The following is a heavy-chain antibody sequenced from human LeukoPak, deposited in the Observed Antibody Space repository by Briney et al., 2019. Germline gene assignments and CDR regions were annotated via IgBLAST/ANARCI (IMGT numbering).Heavy chain of an antibody. J-gene: IGHJ6*03. Sequence: GGSLTLSCAASGFTFSTYAMNWFRHPPGKGLVWVSRINSDGSSTSYADSVKGRFTISRDNAKNKLYLQMNSLSAEDTAGYYCARAQWAAAGISLVDGYYYMDVWGKGTTVTVSS. D-gene: IGHD6-13*01. V-gene: IGHV3-74*01. CDR3: ARAQWAAAGISLVDGYYYMDV. CDR2: INSDGSST. CDR1: GFTFSTYA.